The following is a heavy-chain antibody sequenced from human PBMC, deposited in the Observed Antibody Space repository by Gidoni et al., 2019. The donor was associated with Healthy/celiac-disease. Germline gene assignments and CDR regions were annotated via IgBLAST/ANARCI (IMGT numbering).Heavy chain of an antibody. CDR3: ARDGSGSYYSGAAGY. J-gene: IGHJ4*02. Sequence: QVQLVQSGAEVKKPGASVKVSCKASGYTFTSYYMHWVRQAPGQGLEWMGIINPSCGSTSYAQKFQGRVTMTRDTSTSTVYMELSSLRSEDTAVYYCARDGSGSYYSGAAGYWGQGTLVTVSS. V-gene: IGHV1-46*01. D-gene: IGHD3-10*01. CDR1: GYTFTSYY. CDR2: INPSCGST.